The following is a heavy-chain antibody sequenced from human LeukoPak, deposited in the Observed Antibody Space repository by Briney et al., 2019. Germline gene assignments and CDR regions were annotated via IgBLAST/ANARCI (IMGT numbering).Heavy chain of an antibody. Sequence: GGSLRLSCAASGFTFSSYAMSWVRQAPGKGLEWVSTFSGSGGSTYYADSVKGRFTISRDNSRNTLYLQMNSLRAEDTAIYHCAKSTNSCSGGSCYSGFDYWGQGTLVTASS. J-gene: IGHJ4*02. CDR3: AKSTNSCSGGSCYSGFDY. D-gene: IGHD2-15*01. CDR1: GFTFSSYA. V-gene: IGHV3-23*01. CDR2: FSGSGGST.